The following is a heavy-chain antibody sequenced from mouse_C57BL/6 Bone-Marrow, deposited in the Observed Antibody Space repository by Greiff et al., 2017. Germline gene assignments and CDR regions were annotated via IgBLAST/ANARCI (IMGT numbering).Heavy chain of an antibody. J-gene: IGHJ3*01. Sequence: QVQLQQSDAELVKPGASVKISCKVSGYTFTDHTIHWMKQSPEQGLEWIGYIYPRAGNTKYNEKFKGKATLTADKSSSTAYLQLNCLTSDDSSVYFCARCGVAWFAYWGQGTLVTVSA. CDR1: GYTFTDHT. CDR2: IYPRAGNT. CDR3: ARCGVAWFAY. V-gene: IGHV1-78*01. D-gene: IGHD1-1*02.